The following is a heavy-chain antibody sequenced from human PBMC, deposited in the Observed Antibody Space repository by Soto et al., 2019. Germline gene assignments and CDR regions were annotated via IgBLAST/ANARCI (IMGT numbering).Heavy chain of an antibody. J-gene: IGHJ6*03. CDR3: ARDDGDYGKFYSYYDMHV. V-gene: IGHV1-69*04. D-gene: IGHD4-17*01. CDR1: GGTFSSYT. CDR2: IIPILGIA. Sequence: SVKVSCKASGGTFSSYTISWVRQAPGQGLEWMGRIIPILGIANYAQKFQGRVTITADKSTSTAYMELSSLRSEDTAVPYCARDDGDYGKFYSYYDMHVWGKGITVTVSS.